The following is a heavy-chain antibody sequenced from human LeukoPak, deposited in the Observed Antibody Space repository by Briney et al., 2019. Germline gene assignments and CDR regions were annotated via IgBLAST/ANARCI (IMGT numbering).Heavy chain of an antibody. CDR2: IHYSGST. J-gene: IGHJ4*02. D-gene: IGHD3-22*01. V-gene: IGHV4-30-4*01. CDR1: GGSISSGDYF. Sequence: PSQTLSLTCNVSGGSISSGDYFWNWIRQPPGKGLEWLGYIHYSGSTYYNPSLKSRVTISVDTSKNQFSLKLSSVTAADTAVYYCARGAPTMIVVVITGYFDYWGQGTLVTVSS. CDR3: ARGAPTMIVVVITGYFDY.